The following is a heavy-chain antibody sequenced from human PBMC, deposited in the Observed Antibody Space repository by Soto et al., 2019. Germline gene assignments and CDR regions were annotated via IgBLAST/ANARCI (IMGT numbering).Heavy chain of an antibody. Sequence: QVQLVQSGAEVKKPGSSVKVSCKASGGTFSSYAISWVRQAPGQGREWMGGIIPIFGTANYAQKFQGRVTITADESTSTAYMERSSLRSEDTAVYYCARDRPGWGELLPRTLAYWGQGTLVTVSS. D-gene: IGHD1-26*01. CDR2: IIPIFGTA. CDR1: GGTFSSYA. CDR3: ARDRPGWGELLPRTLAY. V-gene: IGHV1-69*01. J-gene: IGHJ4*02.